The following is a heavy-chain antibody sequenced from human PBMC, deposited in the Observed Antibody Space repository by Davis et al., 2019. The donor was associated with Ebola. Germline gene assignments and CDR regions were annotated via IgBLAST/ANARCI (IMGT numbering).Heavy chain of an antibody. CDR3: AKDLRLWFGESPFDY. J-gene: IGHJ4*02. V-gene: IGHV3-30*18. CDR1: GFTFSSYG. D-gene: IGHD3-10*01. Sequence: GESLKISCAASGFTFSSYGMHWVRQAPGKGLEWVAVISYDGSNKYYADSVKGRFTISRDNSKNTLYLQMNSLRAEDTAVYYCAKDLRLWFGESPFDYWGQGTLVTVSS. CDR2: ISYDGSNK.